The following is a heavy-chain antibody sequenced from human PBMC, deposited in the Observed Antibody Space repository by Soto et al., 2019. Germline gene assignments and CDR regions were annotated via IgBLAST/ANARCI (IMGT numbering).Heavy chain of an antibody. J-gene: IGHJ3*01. V-gene: IGHV4-61*08. CDR2: IYHSGST. CDR1: GGSIRSGGYY. CDR3: ARVWGGAFDF. Sequence: SETLSLTCTVSGGSIRSGGYYWSWIRQHPGKGLEWIGYIYHSGSTNNNPSLKSRVTISEDTSKNQFSLKLSSVTAADTAVYYCARVWGGAFDFWGQGTLVT. D-gene: IGHD3-10*01.